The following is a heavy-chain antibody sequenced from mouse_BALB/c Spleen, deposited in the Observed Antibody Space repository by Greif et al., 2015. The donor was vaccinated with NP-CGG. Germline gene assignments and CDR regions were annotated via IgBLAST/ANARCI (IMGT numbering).Heavy chain of an antibody. V-gene: IGHV1-80*01. D-gene: IGHD2-1*01. CDR1: GYAFSSYW. CDR2: IYPGDGDT. J-gene: IGHJ2*01. Sequence: VQLQQSGAELVRPGSSVKISCKASGYAFSSYWMNWVKQRPGQGLEWIGQIYPGDGDTNYNGKFKGKAPLTADKSSSTAYMQLSSLTSEVSAVYFCARVCNYYFDYWGQGTTLTVSS. CDR3: ARVCNYYFDY.